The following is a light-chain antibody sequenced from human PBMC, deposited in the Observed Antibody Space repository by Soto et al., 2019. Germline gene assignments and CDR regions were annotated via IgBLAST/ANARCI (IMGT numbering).Light chain of an antibody. CDR3: GSYTSTGTPFV. CDR1: STDVGGYNY. J-gene: IGLJ1*01. V-gene: IGLV2-14*01. Sequence: QSALAQPSSVSGSPGQSITISCTGTSTDVGGYNYVSWYQHHPGKGPKLIIYEVSNRPSGVSDRFSGSKSGNKASLIISNLEAEDESDYYCGSYTSTGTPFVFGTGTKVTVL. CDR2: EVS.